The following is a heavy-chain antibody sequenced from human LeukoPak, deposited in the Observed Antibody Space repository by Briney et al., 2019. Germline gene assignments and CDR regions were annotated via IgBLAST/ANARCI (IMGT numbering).Heavy chain of an antibody. D-gene: IGHD3-22*01. V-gene: IGHV6-1*01. Sequence: SQTLSLTCAISGDSVSSNDAAWNWIRQSPSRGLEWLGRTYYRSQWYPEYGGSVKSRLTINPDTSKNQLSLQLNSVTPEDTAVYYCARDTISGYYSFDYWGQGTLVTVST. J-gene: IGHJ4*02. CDR2: TYYRSQWYP. CDR3: ARDTISGYYSFDY. CDR1: GDSVSSNDAA.